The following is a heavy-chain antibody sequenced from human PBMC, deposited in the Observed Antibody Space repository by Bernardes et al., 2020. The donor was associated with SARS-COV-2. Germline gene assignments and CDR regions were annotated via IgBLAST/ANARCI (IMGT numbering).Heavy chain of an antibody. CDR1: GVSISSYH. CDR2: IYYSGNT. J-gene: IGHJ5*02. CDR3: ARDVQLCLGGPCYAQKWFDP. Sequence: SETLSLTCTVSGVSISSYHWNWIRQPPGKGLEWIGNIYYSGNTNYNPSLKSRVTMSVDTSKNQFSLRLTSVTAADTAVYFCARDVQLCLGGPCYAQKWFDPWGHGTLVTVSS. V-gene: IGHV4-59*01. D-gene: IGHD2-21*02.